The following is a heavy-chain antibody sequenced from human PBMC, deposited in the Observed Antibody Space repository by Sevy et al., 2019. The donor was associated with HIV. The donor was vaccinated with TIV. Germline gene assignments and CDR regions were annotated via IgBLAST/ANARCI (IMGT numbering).Heavy chain of an antibody. CDR3: AREGCTKPHDY. J-gene: IGHJ4*02. CDR1: GFDFSIYS. D-gene: IGHD2-8*01. V-gene: IGHV3-23*01. Sequence: GESLKISCAASGFDFSIYSMSWVPQAPGKGLEWVSTLSFGCGKINYADSVKGRFTISRDNSKSSVYLQMNNMRVEDTAVYYCAREGCTKPHDYWGQGTLVTVSS. CDR2: LSFGCGKI.